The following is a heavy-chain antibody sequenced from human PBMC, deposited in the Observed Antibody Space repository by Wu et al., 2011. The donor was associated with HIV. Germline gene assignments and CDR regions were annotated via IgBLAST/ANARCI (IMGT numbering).Heavy chain of an antibody. J-gene: IGHJ6*02. Sequence: SWVRQAPGQGLEWMDGSALTVVTQSMHRGSRGRVTMTTDTPANTAYMELRSLRSDDTAVYYCARDESGSSSFYGMDVWGQGTTVTVSS. V-gene: IGHV1-18*01. CDR3: ARDESGSSSFYGMDV. D-gene: IGHD1-26*01. CDR2: SALTVVT.